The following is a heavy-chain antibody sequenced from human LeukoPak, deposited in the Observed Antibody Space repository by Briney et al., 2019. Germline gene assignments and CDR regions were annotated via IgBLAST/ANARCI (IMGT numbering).Heavy chain of an antibody. CDR2: IRYDGSNQ. J-gene: IGHJ4*02. V-gene: IGHV3-30*02. D-gene: IGHD1-26*01. CDR3: AKEVGVTTRGSFAY. CDR1: GFTFSNHG. Sequence: PGGSLRLSCAASGFTFSNHGMLWVRQAPGKRLEWVAFIRYDGSNQYYADSVKGRFSISRDSSKNTLYLQMNSLRDEDTAVYYCAKEVGVTTRGSFAYWGQGTLVTVSS.